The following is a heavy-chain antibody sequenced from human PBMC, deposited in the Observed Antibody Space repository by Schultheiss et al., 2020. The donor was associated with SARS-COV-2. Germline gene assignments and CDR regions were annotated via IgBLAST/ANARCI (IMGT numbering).Heavy chain of an antibody. Sequence: SETLSLTCTVSGGSISSSSYYWGWIRQPPGKGLEWIGSIYYSGSTNYNPSLKSRVTISVDTSKNQFSLKLSSVTAADTAVYYCARRDMVVAAGLDYWGQGTLVTVSS. D-gene: IGHD2-15*01. CDR2: IYYSGST. CDR3: ARRDMVVAAGLDY. V-gene: IGHV4-39*01. CDR1: GGSISSSSYY. J-gene: IGHJ4*02.